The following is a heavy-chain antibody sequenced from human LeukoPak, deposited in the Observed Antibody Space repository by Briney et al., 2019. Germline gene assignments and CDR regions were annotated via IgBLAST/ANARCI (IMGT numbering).Heavy chain of an antibody. J-gene: IGHJ4*02. CDR1: GFTFNNYA. Sequence: GGSLRLSCAGSGFTFNNYAMSWVRQAPGKGLEWVSAISGSGGSTYYADSVKGRFTISRDNAKNTLYLQMNSLRAEDTAVYYCGRDLGGRSGYWGQGTLVTVSS. V-gene: IGHV3-23*01. CDR2: ISGSGGST. CDR3: GRDLGGRSGY. D-gene: IGHD1-26*01.